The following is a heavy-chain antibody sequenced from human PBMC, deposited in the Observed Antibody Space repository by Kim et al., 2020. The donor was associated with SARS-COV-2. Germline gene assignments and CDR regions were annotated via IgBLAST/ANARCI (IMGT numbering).Heavy chain of an antibody. Sequence: SETLSLTCTVSGGSIISDTHYWGWIRQPPGKGLEWIGSISHDGRTYCEPSLKSRVTMSIDTSTNQLFVSLAAVTAADTAVYFFAKVDEEFDNWGQGTLVT. CDR3: AKVDEEFDN. V-gene: IGHV4-39*07. CDR1: GGSIISDTHY. CDR2: ISHDGRT. J-gene: IGHJ4*02. D-gene: IGHD3-9*01.